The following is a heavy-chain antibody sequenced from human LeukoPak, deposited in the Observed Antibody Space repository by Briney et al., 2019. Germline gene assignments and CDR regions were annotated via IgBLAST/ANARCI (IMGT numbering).Heavy chain of an antibody. D-gene: IGHD6-19*01. V-gene: IGHV1-2*02. Sequence: ASVRVSCKASGYTFTVYYIHWVRQAPGQGLEWMGWINPNSGGTNYAQNFQGRVTVTRDTSIGTAYMELSRLRVDDTAVYYCAKGGSAWDNPFDYWGQGTLVTVSS. J-gene: IGHJ4*02. CDR2: INPNSGGT. CDR1: GYTFTVYY. CDR3: AKGGSAWDNPFDY.